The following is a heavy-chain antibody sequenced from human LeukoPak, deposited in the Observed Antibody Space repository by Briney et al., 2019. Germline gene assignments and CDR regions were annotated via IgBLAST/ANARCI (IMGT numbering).Heavy chain of an antibody. CDR3: AREGTTIVVALDY. CDR1: GFTFSSHV. Sequence: GRSLRLSCAASGFTFSSHVMHWVRQAPGKGLGWVAVISSDGSSKYYADSVKGRFTISRDNSKNTLYLQMKSLRAEDTPVYYCAREGTTIVVALDYWGQGTLVTVSS. CDR2: ISSDGSSK. V-gene: IGHV3-30-3*01. D-gene: IGHD3-22*01. J-gene: IGHJ4*02.